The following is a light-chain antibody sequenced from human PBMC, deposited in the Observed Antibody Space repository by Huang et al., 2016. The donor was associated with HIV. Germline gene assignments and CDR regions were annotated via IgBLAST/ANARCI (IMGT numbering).Light chain of an antibody. V-gene: IGKV3-20*01. Sequence: EVVLTQSPGTLSLSPGARATLSCRASQSLSSGYLAWYQQLPGQAPRLLIYGASSRATVIPDRFSGTGSGTDFTLTINRLEPEDFAVYYCQQYGTSPRTFGQGTKVEIK. CDR2: GAS. J-gene: IGKJ1*01. CDR1: QSLSSGY. CDR3: QQYGTSPRT.